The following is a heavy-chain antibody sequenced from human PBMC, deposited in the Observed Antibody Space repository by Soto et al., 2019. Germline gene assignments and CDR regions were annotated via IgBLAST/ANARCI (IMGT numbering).Heavy chain of an antibody. V-gene: IGHV4-31*03. D-gene: IGHD3-9*01. Sequence: QVQLQESGPGLVKPSQTLSLTCTVSGGSISSGGYYWSWIRQHPGKGLEWIGYIYYSGSTYYNPSLKSRVTISVDTPKNQFSLKLSSVTAADTAVYYCARHDNDILTGYSWVFDYWGQGTLVTVSS. CDR2: IYYSGST. J-gene: IGHJ4*02. CDR3: ARHDNDILTGYSWVFDY. CDR1: GGSISSGGYY.